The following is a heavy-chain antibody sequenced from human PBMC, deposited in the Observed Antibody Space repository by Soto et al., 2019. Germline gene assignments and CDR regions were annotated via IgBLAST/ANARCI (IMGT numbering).Heavy chain of an antibody. D-gene: IGHD3-22*01. J-gene: IGHJ6*02. CDR3: ATGPWYYDSSGFPVHYGLDV. CDR1: GGSISSATYS. V-gene: IGHV4-30-2*01. Sequence: SETLSLTCAVSGGSISSATYSWSWIRQPPGKGLEWMGHIYHSGSTYYNPSLKSRVTISGDRSKNQLSLKLGSVTAADTAVYYCATGPWYYDSSGFPVHYGLDVWGQGTTVT. CDR2: IYHSGST.